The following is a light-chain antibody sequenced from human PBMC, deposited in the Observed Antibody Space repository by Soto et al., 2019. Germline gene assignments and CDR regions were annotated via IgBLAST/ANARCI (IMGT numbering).Light chain of an antibody. J-gene: IGLJ1*01. CDR3: AAWDDSLTGLNV. CDR2: NNN. V-gene: IGLV1-44*01. CDR1: SSNIGRNT. Sequence: QSVLSQPTSASGTPGQRVAISCSGSSSNIGRNTVNWYQQLPGTAPKLLIYNNNPRPSGVPDRFSGSKSGTSASLAISGLQSKDEADYYCAAWDDSLTGLNVFGTGTELTVL.